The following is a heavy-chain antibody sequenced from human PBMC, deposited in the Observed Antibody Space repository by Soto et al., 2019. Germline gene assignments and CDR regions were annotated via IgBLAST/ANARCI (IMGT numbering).Heavy chain of an antibody. Sequence: PGGSLRLSCVASGFTFRTYDMHWVRQPTGKGLEWISTIDTAGHTYYLGSVEGRFTVSRENAENSLYLQMNSLGAGDTAVYYCARERYYGLGSYSYYYGMDVWGQGTPVTVS. D-gene: IGHD3-10*01. CDR3: ARERYYGLGSYSYYYGMDV. J-gene: IGHJ6*02. CDR2: IDTAGHT. CDR1: GFTFRTYD. V-gene: IGHV3-13*01.